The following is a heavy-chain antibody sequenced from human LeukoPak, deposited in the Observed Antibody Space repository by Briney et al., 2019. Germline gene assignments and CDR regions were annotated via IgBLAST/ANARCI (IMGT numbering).Heavy chain of an antibody. CDR1: GYTFTSYD. CDR2: MNPNSGNT. D-gene: IGHD3-22*01. Sequence: ASVKVSCKASGYTFTSYDINWVRQATGQGLEWMGWMNPNSGNTGYAQKFQGRVTMTRNTSISTAYMELSSLRSDDTAVYYCARDGRHRYYYDRSGNYGSWFDPWGQGTLVTVSS. CDR3: ARDGRHRYYYDRSGNYGSWFDP. V-gene: IGHV1-8*01. J-gene: IGHJ5*02.